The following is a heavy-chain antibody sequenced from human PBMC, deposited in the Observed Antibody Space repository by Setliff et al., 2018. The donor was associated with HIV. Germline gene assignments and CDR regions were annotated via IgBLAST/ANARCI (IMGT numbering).Heavy chain of an antibody. D-gene: IGHD2-15*01. CDR2: IYHSGST. J-gene: IGHJ4*02. Sequence: SETLSLTCAVSGYSINSGYYWGWIRQPPGKGLEWIGTIYHSGSTYYNPSLKSRVTISVDMSKNQFSLRLSSVTAADTAVYYCARHSFPFGGKGVDYWGQGTRVTVSS. CDR3: ARHSFPFGGKGVDY. V-gene: IGHV4-38-2*01. CDR1: GYSINSGYY.